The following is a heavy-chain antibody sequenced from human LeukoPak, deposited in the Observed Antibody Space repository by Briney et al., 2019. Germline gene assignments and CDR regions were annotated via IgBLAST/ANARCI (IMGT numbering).Heavy chain of an antibody. D-gene: IGHD3-10*01. CDR1: GFTFSSYS. CDR2: ISSSSSTI. CDR3: ARVGPLWFGELFTPLPYYYYYGMDV. Sequence: GGSLSLPCAASGFTFSSYSMNWVRQAPGKGLEWVSYISSSSSTIYYADSVKGRFTISRDNAKNSLYLQMNSLRDEDTAVYYCARVGPLWFGELFTPLPYYYYYGMDVWGQGTTVTVSS. J-gene: IGHJ6*02. V-gene: IGHV3-48*02.